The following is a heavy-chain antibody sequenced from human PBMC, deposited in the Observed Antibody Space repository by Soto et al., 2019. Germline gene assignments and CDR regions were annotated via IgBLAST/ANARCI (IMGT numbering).Heavy chain of an antibody. CDR2: IWSDGSRG. CDR3: AGKTKGWAYDMDV. Sequence: QVQLVESGGGVVQPGTSLRLSCAASRLTFSAHDMHWVRQAPGKGLEWVALIWSDGSRGFYADSVKGRFTISRDNFKNTLYLQMNSLGAEDKAVYYSAGKTKGWAYDMDVWGQGTTVTVSS. J-gene: IGHJ6*02. CDR1: RLTFSAHD. D-gene: IGHD1-26*01. V-gene: IGHV3-33*01.